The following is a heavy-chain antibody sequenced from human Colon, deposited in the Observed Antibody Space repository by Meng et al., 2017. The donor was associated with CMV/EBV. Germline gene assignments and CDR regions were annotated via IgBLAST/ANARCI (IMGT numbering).Heavy chain of an antibody. CDR2: ISSSGSTI. CDR3: ARDPGGADYGMDV. CDR1: GFTFSDYY. Sequence: GESLKISCAASGFTFSDYYMSWIRQAPGKGLEWVSYISSSGSTIYYADSVKGRFTISMDNTKNSLYLQMNSLSAEDTAVYYCARDPGGADYGMDVWGQGTTVTVSS. J-gene: IGHJ6*02. D-gene: IGHD3-10*01. V-gene: IGHV3-11*04.